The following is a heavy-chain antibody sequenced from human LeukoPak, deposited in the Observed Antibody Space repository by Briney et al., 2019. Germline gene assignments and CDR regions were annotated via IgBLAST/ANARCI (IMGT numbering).Heavy chain of an antibody. Sequence: GGTLRLSCAASGFTFSSYGMSWVRQAPGKGLEWVSSISSSSSYIYYADSVKGRFTISRDNAKNSLYLQMNSLRAEDTAVYYCARGEWLDAFDIWGQGTMVTVSS. CDR3: ARGEWLDAFDI. D-gene: IGHD3-3*01. CDR1: GFTFSSYG. CDR2: ISSSSSYI. V-gene: IGHV3-21*01. J-gene: IGHJ3*02.